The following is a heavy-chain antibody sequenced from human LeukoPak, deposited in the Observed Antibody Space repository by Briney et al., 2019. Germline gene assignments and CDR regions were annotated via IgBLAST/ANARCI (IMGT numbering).Heavy chain of an antibody. Sequence: PGGTLRLSCAASGFTFSSYGMSWVRQAPGKGLEWVSGISWNSGSIGYADSVKGRFTISRDNAKNSLYLQMNSLRAEDTALYYCAKDIGGDTEMNFDLWGRGTLVTVSS. D-gene: IGHD3-10*01. V-gene: IGHV3-9*01. CDR3: AKDIGGDTEMNFDL. CDR2: ISWNSGSI. CDR1: GFTFSSYG. J-gene: IGHJ2*01.